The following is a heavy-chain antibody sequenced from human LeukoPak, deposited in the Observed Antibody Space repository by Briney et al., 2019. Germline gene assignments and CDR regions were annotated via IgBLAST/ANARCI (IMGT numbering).Heavy chain of an antibody. D-gene: IGHD2-21*02. V-gene: IGHV3-21*01. J-gene: IGHJ4*02. Sequence: GGSLRLSCAAYGFTFSSYSMNWVRQAPGKGLEWVSSISSSSSYIYYADSGKGRFTISRDNAKNSLYLQMNSLRAEDTAVYYCARDFEAYCGGDCYSSHDYWGQGTLVTVSS. CDR1: GFTFSSYS. CDR3: ARDFEAYCGGDCYSSHDY. CDR2: ISSSSSYI.